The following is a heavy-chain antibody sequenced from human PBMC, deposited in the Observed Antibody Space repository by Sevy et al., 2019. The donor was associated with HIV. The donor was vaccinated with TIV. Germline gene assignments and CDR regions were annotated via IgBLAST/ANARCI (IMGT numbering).Heavy chain of an antibody. CDR3: ARSSGRLNYWYFDL. D-gene: IGHD1-26*01. J-gene: IGHJ2*01. CDR1: GGSISSGGYY. Sequence: SETLSLTCTVSGGSISSGGYYWSWIRQHPGKGLEWIGYIYYSGSTYYNPPLKSRVTISVDTSKNQFSLKLSSVTAADTAVYYCARSSGRLNYWYFDLWGRGTQVTVSS. V-gene: IGHV4-31*03. CDR2: IYYSGST.